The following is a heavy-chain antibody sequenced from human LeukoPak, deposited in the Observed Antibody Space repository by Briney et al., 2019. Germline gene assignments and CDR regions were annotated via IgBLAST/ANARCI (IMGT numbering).Heavy chain of an antibody. CDR3: AKDYSGSPLGGFDY. Sequence: HPGGSLRLSCAASGNYWMHWVRQAPGKGLVWVSRIASDGSSTTYADSVKGRFTISRDNAKNSLYLQMNSLRAEDTALYYCAKDYSGSPLGGFDYWGQGTLVTVSS. CDR2: IASDGSST. V-gene: IGHV3-74*01. CDR1: GNYW. J-gene: IGHJ4*02. D-gene: IGHD1-26*01.